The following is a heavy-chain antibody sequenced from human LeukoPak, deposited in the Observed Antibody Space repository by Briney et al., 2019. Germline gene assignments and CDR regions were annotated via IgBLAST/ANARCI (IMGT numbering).Heavy chain of an antibody. D-gene: IGHD6-13*01. CDR1: GFTFSSYA. Sequence: GGSLRLSCAASGFTFSSYAMSWVRQAPGKGLEWVSAISGSGGSPYYADSVKGRFTISKDNSKNTLYLQMNSLRAEDTAVYYCGKDRRACWYCDDRDWGQGTLVTVSS. CDR2: ISGSGGSP. CDR3: GKDRRACWYCDDRD. J-gene: IGHJ4*02. V-gene: IGHV3-23*01.